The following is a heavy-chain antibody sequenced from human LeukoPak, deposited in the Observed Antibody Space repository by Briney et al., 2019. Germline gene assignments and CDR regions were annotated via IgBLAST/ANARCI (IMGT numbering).Heavy chain of an antibody. CDR2: IYYSGST. J-gene: IGHJ6*02. D-gene: IGHD5-18*01. CDR3: ARRGYSYGQSGYYYGMDV. Sequence: PSETLSLTCTVSGGSISSYYWSWIRQPPGKGLEWIGYIYYSGSTNYNPSLKSRVTISVDTSKNQFSLKLSSVTAADTAVYYCARRGYSYGQSGYYYGMDVWGQGTMVTVSS. V-gene: IGHV4-59*01. CDR1: GGSISSYY.